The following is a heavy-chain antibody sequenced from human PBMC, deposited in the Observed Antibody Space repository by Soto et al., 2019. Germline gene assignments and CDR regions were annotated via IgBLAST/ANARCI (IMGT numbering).Heavy chain of an antibody. D-gene: IGHD3-22*01. CDR2: MYYSGST. CDR1: GGSISSYY. Sequence: SETLSLTCTVSGGSISSYYWSWIRQPPGKGLEWIGYMYYSGSTNYNPSLKSRVTISVDTSKNQFSLELSSVTAADTAVYYCGGKNYDSSGYFDYWGQGTLVTVSS. CDR3: GGKNYDSSGYFDY. V-gene: IGHV4-59*01. J-gene: IGHJ4*02.